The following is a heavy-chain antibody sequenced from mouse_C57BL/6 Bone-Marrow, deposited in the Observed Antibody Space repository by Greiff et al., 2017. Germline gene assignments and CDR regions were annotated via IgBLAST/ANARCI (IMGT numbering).Heavy chain of an antibody. V-gene: IGHV1-26*01. Sequence: VQLQQSGPELVKPGASVKISCKASGYTFTDYYMNWVKQSHGKSLEWIGDINPNNGGTSYNQKFKGKATLTVDKSSSTAYMELRSLTSEDSAVYYCARRVYDGYPAWFAYWGQGTLVTVSA. D-gene: IGHD2-3*01. CDR3: ARRVYDGYPAWFAY. J-gene: IGHJ3*01. CDR2: INPNNGGT. CDR1: GYTFTDYY.